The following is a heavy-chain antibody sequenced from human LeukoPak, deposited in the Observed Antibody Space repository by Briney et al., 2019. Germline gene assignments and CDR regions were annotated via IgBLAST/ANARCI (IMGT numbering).Heavy chain of an antibody. CDR2: IYYSGSN. CDR3: ARGHDILTGYYGLDP. D-gene: IGHD3-9*01. J-gene: IGHJ5*02. CDR1: GGSISSSSYF. Sequence: PSETLSLTCTVSGGSISSSSYFWGWIRQPPGKGLEWIGSIYYSGSNYYNPSLKSRVTISVDTSKNQFSLKLSSVTAADTAVYYCARGHDILTGYYGLDPWGQGTLVTVSS. V-gene: IGHV4-39*01.